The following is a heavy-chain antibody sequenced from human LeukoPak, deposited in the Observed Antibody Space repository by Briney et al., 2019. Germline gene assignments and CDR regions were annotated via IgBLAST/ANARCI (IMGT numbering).Heavy chain of an antibody. CDR3: AKDARNLGSPLEINYFDY. Sequence: GGSLRLSCAASGFDFSSNWMHWVRHAPGQGLVWVSRIKGDGISTNYADSVKGRFTISRDNSKNTLYLRMNSLRAEDTAVYYCAKDARNLGSPLEINYFDYWGQGTLVTVSS. J-gene: IGHJ4*02. D-gene: IGHD1-26*01. V-gene: IGHV3-74*01. CDR2: IKGDGIST. CDR1: GFDFSSNW.